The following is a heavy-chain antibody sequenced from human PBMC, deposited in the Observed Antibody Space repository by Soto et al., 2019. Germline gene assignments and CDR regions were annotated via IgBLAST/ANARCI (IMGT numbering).Heavy chain of an antibody. J-gene: IGHJ6*02. CDR2: IYPGDSDT. V-gene: IGHV5-51*01. CDR1: GYSCTSYW. D-gene: IGHD2-2*01. CDR3: ARHIDDPIVVVPAGAMDV. Sequence: GESLKISCKGSGYSCTSYWIGWVRQMPGKGLEWMGIIYPGDSDTRYSPSFQGQVTISADKSISTAYLQWSSLKASDTAMYYCARHIDDPIVVVPAGAMDVWGQGTTVTVSS.